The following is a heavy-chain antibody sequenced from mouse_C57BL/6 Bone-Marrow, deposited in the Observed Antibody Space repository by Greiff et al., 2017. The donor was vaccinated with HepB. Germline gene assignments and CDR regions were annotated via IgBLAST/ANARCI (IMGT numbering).Heavy chain of an antibody. CDR3: ATTVPHYYAMDY. D-gene: IGHD1-1*01. Sequence: EVQRVESGPVLVKPGASVKMSCKASGYTFTDYYMNWVKQSHGKSLEWIGVINPYNGGTSYNQKFKGKATLTVDKSSSTAYMELNSLTSEDSAVYYCATTVPHYYAMDYWGQGTSVTVSS. J-gene: IGHJ4*01. V-gene: IGHV1-19*01. CDR1: GYTFTDYY. CDR2: INPYNGGT.